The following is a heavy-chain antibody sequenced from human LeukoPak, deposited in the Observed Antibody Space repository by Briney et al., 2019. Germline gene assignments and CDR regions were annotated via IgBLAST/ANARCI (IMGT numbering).Heavy chain of an antibody. CDR1: GGSFSGYY. CDR2: INHSGST. V-gene: IGHV4-34*01. D-gene: IGHD3-22*01. J-gene: IGHJ6*03. CDR3: ARECPYYYDSSGYYEYYYYYMDV. Sequence: SETLSLTCAVYGGSFSGYYWSWIRQPPGKGLEWIGEINHSGSTNYNPSLKSRVTISVDTSKNQFSLKLSSVTAADTAVYYCARECPYYYDSSGYYEYYYYYMDVWGKGTTVTVSS.